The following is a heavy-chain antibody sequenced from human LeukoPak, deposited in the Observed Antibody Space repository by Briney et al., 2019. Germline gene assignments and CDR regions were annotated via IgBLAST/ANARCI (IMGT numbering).Heavy chain of an antibody. CDR1: GFTVSNKY. Sequence: GGSLRLSCAASGFTVSNKYMSWVRQAPGKGLEWVSVIYAGGTTYYADSVKGRFTISRDNSKNTLYLQMNTLRAEDTAVYYCAGDGDGAFDIWGQGTMVTVSS. J-gene: IGHJ3*02. V-gene: IGHV3-66*01. D-gene: IGHD7-27*01. CDR3: AGDGDGAFDI. CDR2: IYAGGTT.